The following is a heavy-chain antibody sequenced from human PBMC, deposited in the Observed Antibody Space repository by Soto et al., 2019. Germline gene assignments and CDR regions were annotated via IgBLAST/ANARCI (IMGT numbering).Heavy chain of an antibody. V-gene: IGHV1-18*01. J-gene: IGHJ4*02. D-gene: IGHD3-10*01. CDR1: GYTFTSYG. CDR2: ISAYNGIT. CDR3: ARRTGAPIWFVESTLDPYEY. Sequence: QVQLVQSGAEVKKPGASVKVSCKASGYTFTSYGISWVRQAPGQGLEWMGRISAYNGITNYAQKLQGRVTMTTDTSTSTAYTELRSRRSDDTAVYYYARRTGAPIWFVESTLDPYEYWGQGTLVTVSS.